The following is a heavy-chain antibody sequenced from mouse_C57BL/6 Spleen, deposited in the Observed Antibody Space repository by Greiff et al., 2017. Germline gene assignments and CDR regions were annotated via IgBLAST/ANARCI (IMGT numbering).Heavy chain of an antibody. CDR3: ARDGSSYEYFDV. J-gene: IGHJ1*03. V-gene: IGHV1-59*01. D-gene: IGHD1-1*01. Sequence: QVQLQQPGAELVRPGTSVKLSCKASGYTFTSYWMHWVKQRPGQGLEWIGVIDPSDSYTNYNEKFKSKATLTVDTSSSTAYMQLSSLTSEDSAVYYCARDGSSYEYFDVWGTGTTVTVSS. CDR1: GYTFTSYW. CDR2: IDPSDSYT.